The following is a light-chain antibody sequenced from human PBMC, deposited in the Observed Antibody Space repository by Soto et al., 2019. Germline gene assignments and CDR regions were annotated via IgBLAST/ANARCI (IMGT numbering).Light chain of an antibody. Sequence: EIVMTQSPATLSVSPGERATLSCRASQSVSSNLAWYQQKPGQAPRLLIYGASSRATGIPDRFSGSGSGTDFTLTISRLEPEDFAVYYCQQYGNVPLTFGGGTKVDI. CDR3: QQYGNVPLT. CDR2: GAS. V-gene: IGKV3-20*01. J-gene: IGKJ4*01. CDR1: QSVSSN.